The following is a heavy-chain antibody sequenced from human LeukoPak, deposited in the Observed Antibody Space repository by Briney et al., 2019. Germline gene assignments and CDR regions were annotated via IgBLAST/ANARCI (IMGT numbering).Heavy chain of an antibody. Sequence: ASVKVSCKASGYTFTSYGISWVRQAPGQGLEWMGWISAYNGNTNYAQKLQGRVTMTTDTSTSTAYMELRSLRSDDTAVYYCARETARIAEAGTASDYWGQGTLVTVSS. CDR2: ISAYNGNT. D-gene: IGHD6-19*01. CDR3: ARETARIAEAGTASDY. CDR1: GYTFTSYG. V-gene: IGHV1-18*01. J-gene: IGHJ4*02.